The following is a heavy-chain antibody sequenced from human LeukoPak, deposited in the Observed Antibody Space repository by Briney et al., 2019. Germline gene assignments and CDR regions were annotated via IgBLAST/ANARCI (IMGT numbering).Heavy chain of an antibody. CDR1: GYTFTGYY. D-gene: IGHD1-26*01. CDR3: ARGFHSGSYGGMVGY. V-gene: IGHV1-2*02. Sequence: ASVKVSCKASGYTFTGYYMHWVRQAPGQGIEWMGWINPNSGGTNYAQKFQGRVTMTRDTSISTAYMELSRLRSDDTAVYYCARGFHSGSYGGMVGYWGQGTLVTVSS. J-gene: IGHJ4*02. CDR2: INPNSGGT.